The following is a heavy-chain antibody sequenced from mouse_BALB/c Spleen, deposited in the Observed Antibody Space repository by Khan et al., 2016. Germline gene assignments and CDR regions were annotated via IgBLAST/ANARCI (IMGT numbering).Heavy chain of an antibody. CDR3: AKGRRKAWFAY. CDR2: ISYSGYT. V-gene: IGHV3-2*02. CDR1: GYSITSDYA. Sequence: EVQLQESGPGLVKPSQSLSLTCTVTGYSITSDYAWNWIRQFPGNKLEWMGYISYSGYTTYNPSLKSRISITRDTSKKQFFLQLNSVTTEDTATXSCAKGRRKAWFAYWGQGPLVTVSA. J-gene: IGHJ3*01.